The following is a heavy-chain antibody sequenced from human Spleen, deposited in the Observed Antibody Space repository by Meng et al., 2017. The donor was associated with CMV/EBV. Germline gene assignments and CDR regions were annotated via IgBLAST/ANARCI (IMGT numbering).Heavy chain of an antibody. Sequence: GESLKISCAASGFTFSSYAMHWVRQAPGQGLEWVALISYDGSNKYYADSVKGRFTISRDNAKNSLYLQMNSLRAEDTAVYYCARIDYDSSGYYGLGSYCDYWGQGTLVTVSS. CDR3: ARIDYDSSGYYGLGSYCDY. CDR2: ISYDGSNK. J-gene: IGHJ4*02. CDR1: GFTFSSYA. V-gene: IGHV3-30-3*01. D-gene: IGHD3-22*01.